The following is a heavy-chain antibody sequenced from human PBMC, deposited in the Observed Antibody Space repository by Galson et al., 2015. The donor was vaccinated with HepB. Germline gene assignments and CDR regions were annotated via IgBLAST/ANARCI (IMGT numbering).Heavy chain of an antibody. CDR1: GFTFSSYA. D-gene: IGHD3-22*01. Sequence: SLRLSCAASGFTFSSYAMSWVRQAPGKGLEWVSAISGSGGSTYYADSVKGRFTISRDNSKNTLYLQMNSLRAEDTAVYYCAKGRHLPMIVVVIIPYYFDYWGQGTLVTVSS. CDR2: ISGSGGST. V-gene: IGHV3-23*01. J-gene: IGHJ4*02. CDR3: AKGRHLPMIVVVIIPYYFDY.